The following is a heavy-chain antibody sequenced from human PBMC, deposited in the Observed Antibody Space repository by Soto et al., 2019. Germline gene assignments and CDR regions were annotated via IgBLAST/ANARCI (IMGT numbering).Heavy chain of an antibody. J-gene: IGHJ6*02. D-gene: IGHD1-26*01. V-gene: IGHV1-18*01. CDR1: GYTFTTSG. CDR3: ARQGSWTYYYYGLDV. Sequence: QVQLVQSGPEVRKPGASVKVSCEASGYTFTTSGISWVRQVPVQGLEWMGWISTYNGDTNSAQNFQGRVLMTADTSTGTAYMELMRLKDDDTAVYYCARQGSWTYYYYGLDVWGQGTTVTVSS. CDR2: ISTYNGDT.